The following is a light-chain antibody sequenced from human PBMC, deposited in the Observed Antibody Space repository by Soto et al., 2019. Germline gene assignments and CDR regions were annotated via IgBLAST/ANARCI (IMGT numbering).Light chain of an antibody. CDR1: SSNIGGYD. J-gene: IGLJ1*01. CDR2: RND. Sequence: HSELNKPPSSNGIPGQRVTISCSRSSSNIGGYDVHWYQHLPGTAPKVLIYRNDQRPSGVPDRFSGSKSGTSASLAISGLRSEDEADYYCAVWDASLSGHVFGTGTKVTVL. CDR3: AVWDASLSGHV. V-gene: IGLV1-47*01.